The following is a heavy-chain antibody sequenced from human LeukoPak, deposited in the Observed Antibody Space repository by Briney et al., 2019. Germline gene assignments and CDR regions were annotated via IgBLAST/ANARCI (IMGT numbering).Heavy chain of an antibody. Sequence: GGSLRLSCAASGFTFSNAWMSWVRQAPGKGLEWVSFIYSDNTHYSDSVKGRFTISRDNSKNTLYLQMNSLRAEDTAVYYCARRAGAYSHPYDYWGQGNLVTVSS. D-gene: IGHD4/OR15-4a*01. V-gene: IGHV3-53*01. J-gene: IGHJ4*02. CDR1: GFTFSNAW. CDR2: IYSDNT. CDR3: ARRAGAYSHPYDY.